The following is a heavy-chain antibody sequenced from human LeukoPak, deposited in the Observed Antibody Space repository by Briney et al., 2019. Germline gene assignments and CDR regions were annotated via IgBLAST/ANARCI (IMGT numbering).Heavy chain of an antibody. CDR3: AKRTNWNDGYFDY. CDR1: GFTFSSYA. D-gene: IGHD1-1*01. V-gene: IGHV3-23*01. J-gene: IGHJ4*02. CDR2: ISGSGGST. Sequence: GGSLRLSCAASGFTFSSYAMSWVRQAPGKGPEWVSAISGSGGSTYYADSVKGRFTISRDNSKNTLYLQMNSLRAEDTAVYYCAKRTNWNDGYFDYWGQGTLVTVSS.